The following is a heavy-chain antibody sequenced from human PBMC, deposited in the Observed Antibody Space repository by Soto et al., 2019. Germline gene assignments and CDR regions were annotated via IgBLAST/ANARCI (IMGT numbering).Heavy chain of an antibody. D-gene: IGHD3-10*01. CDR1: GYTFTSYG. CDR2: ISAYNGNT. J-gene: IGHJ3*02. V-gene: IGHV1-18*01. Sequence: QVQLVQSGAEVKKPGASVKVSCKASGYTFTSYGISWVRQAPGQGLEWMGWISAYNGNTNYAQKLQGRVTMTTDTSTRTANRELMRRRSDDTDVNYCAREAKAVRGEVAIPTCAFDIWGQGTMGTVSS. CDR3: AREAKAVRGEVAIPTCAFDI.